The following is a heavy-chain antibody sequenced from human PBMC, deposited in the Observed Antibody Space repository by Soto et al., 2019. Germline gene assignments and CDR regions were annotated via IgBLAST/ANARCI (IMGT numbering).Heavy chain of an antibody. CDR2: ISGSGGST. CDR3: AKGMRHFEGDCYSGYFGMDV. V-gene: IGHV3-23*01. D-gene: IGHD2-21*02. Sequence: EVQLLESGGGLEQPGESLRLSCAASGFTFSNHAMSWVRQAPGKGLGWVSTISGSGGSTYYADSVKGRFTVSRDNTKNTLYLQMKSLRAEDTATYYCAKGMRHFEGDCYSGYFGMDVWGHGTTVTVS. J-gene: IGHJ6*02. CDR1: GFTFSNHA.